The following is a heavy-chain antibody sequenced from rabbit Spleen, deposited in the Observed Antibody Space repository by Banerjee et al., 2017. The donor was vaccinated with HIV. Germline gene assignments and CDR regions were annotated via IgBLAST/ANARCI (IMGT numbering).Heavy chain of an antibody. CDR2: IYVGRDGVT. CDR3: ARGNFGGYALNL. CDR1: GFSLNNSYY. V-gene: IGHV1S45*01. Sequence: QQQLVESGGGLVQPEGSLTLTCTASGFSLNNSYYMCWVRQAPGKGLEWIACIYVGRDGVTPYASWAKGRLTITKTSSTTVTLQLNSLTAADTATYFCARGNFGGYALNLWGQGTLVTVS. D-gene: IGHD6-1*01. J-gene: IGHJ4*01.